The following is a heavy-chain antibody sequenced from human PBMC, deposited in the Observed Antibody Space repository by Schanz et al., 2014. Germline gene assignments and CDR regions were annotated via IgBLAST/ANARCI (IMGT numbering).Heavy chain of an antibody. CDR1: GFTFSIYA. CDR3: ARGGPAYYFDD. V-gene: IGHV3-64*04. Sequence: VQLLESGGGLVQPGGSLRLSCSASGFTFSIYAMHWVRQAPGKGLEYVSAISHDGYSTYYADSVKGRFTISRDNSKNTLYLQMNSLRAEDTAVYYCARGGPAYYFDDWGQGTLVTVSS. CDR2: ISHDGYST. J-gene: IGHJ4*02.